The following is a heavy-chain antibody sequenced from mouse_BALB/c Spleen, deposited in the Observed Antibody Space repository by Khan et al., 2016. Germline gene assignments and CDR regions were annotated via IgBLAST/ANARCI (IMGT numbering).Heavy chain of an antibody. J-gene: IGHJ3*01. CDR1: GFDFTRYW. V-gene: IGHV4-1*02. CDR2: INPDSSTI. Sequence: EVKLLESGGGLVQPGGSLKLSCAASGFDFTRYWMNWVRQAPGKGLQWIGEINPDSSTINYTPSLKDKFIISRDNAKNTLYLQMSEVRSEDTALSDCVSGGRTKTPWFTYWGQGTLVTVSA. CDR3: VSGGRTKTPWFTY. D-gene: IGHD1-1*01.